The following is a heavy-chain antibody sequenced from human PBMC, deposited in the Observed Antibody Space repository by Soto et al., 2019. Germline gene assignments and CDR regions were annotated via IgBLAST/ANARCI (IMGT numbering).Heavy chain of an antibody. CDR2: ISSSSSTI. J-gene: IGHJ4*02. CDR1: GFTFSSYS. V-gene: IGHV3-48*01. D-gene: IGHD4-17*01. Sequence: EVQLVESGGGLVQPGGSLRLSCAACGFTFSSYSMNWVRQAPGKGLEWVSYISSSSSTIYYADSVKGRFTISRDNAKNSLYLQMNSLRAEDTAVYYCARVAVTSKDYWGQGTLVTVSS. CDR3: ARVAVTSKDY.